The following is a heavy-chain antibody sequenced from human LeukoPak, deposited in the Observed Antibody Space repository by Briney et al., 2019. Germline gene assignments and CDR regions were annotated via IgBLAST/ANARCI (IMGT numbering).Heavy chain of an antibody. V-gene: IGHV3-23*01. CDR1: GFTFSSHW. CDR2: ISGSGGST. CDR3: AKWGIVVVPAASV. D-gene: IGHD2-2*01. J-gene: IGHJ6*02. Sequence: GGSLRLSCAASGFTFSSHWMNWVRQAPGRGLEWVSGISGSGGSTYYADSVKGRFTISRDNSKNTLYLQMNSLRAEDTAVYYCAKWGIVVVPAASVWGQGTTVTVSS.